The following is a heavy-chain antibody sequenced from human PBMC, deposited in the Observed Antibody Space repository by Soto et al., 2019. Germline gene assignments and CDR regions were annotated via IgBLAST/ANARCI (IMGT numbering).Heavy chain of an antibody. Sequence: SETLSLTCTVSGGSISSYYWSWIRQPPGKGLEWIGYIYYSGSTNYNPSLKSRVTISVDTSKNQFSLKLSSVTAADTAVYYCASLLSKLDAFDLWGQGTMVTVSS. V-gene: IGHV4-59*01. CDR2: IYYSGST. CDR1: GGSISSYY. CDR3: ASLLSKLDAFDL. D-gene: IGHD3-9*01. J-gene: IGHJ3*01.